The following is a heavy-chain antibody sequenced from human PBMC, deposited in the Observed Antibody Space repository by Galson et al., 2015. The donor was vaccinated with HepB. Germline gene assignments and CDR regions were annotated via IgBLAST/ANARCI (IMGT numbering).Heavy chain of an antibody. J-gene: IGHJ4*02. Sequence: SLRLSCAASGFTFSGFAIHWVRQASGKALEWVGRSRSKPNNYATEYAASVSGRFTISRDESMNTAYLQMNSLKTEDTAVYYCTRQEYVGSPFDYWGQGTLVSVSS. D-gene: IGHD1-26*01. CDR1: GFTFSGFA. CDR2: SRSKPNNYAT. V-gene: IGHV3-73*01. CDR3: TRQEYVGSPFDY.